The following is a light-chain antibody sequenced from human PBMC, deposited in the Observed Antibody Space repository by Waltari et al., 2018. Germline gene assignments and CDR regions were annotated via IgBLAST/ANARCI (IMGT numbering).Light chain of an antibody. Sequence: QQLPVTVPTLPMYGNTNRPSGALDRFSVSKSCTLGSLAIPGLQAEDEAYYYCQSYDRSLTGSWVFGGGTKLTVL. CDR2: GNT. J-gene: IGLJ3*02. V-gene: IGLV1-40*01. CDR3: QSYDRSLTGSWV.